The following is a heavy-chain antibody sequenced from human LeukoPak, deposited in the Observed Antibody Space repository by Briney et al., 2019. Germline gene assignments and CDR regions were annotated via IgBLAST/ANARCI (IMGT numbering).Heavy chain of an antibody. CDR1: GFTFSSYA. V-gene: IGHV3-23*01. CDR3: ANLRSSGWYFDY. CDR2: ISGSGGST. D-gene: IGHD6-19*01. Sequence: GGSLRLSCAASGFTFSSYAMSWVRQAPGKGLVWVSAISGSGGSTYYADSVKGRFTISRDNSKNTLYLQMNSLRAEDTAVYYCANLRSSGWYFDYWGQGTLVTVSS. J-gene: IGHJ4*02.